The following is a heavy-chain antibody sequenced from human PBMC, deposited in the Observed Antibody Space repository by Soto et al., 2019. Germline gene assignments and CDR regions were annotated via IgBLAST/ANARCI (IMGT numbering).Heavy chain of an antibody. D-gene: IGHD6-13*01. CDR1: GFTFSNYG. V-gene: IGHV3-30*18. CDR3: AKVKARIAAAGTLDY. J-gene: IGHJ4*02. Sequence: PGGSLRLSCAASGFTFSNYGMHWVRQAPGKGLEWVAVISYDGSNKYYADSVKGRFTISRDNSKNTLYMKMNSLRAEDTAVYYCAKVKARIAAAGTLDYWGQGTLVTVSS. CDR2: ISYDGSNK.